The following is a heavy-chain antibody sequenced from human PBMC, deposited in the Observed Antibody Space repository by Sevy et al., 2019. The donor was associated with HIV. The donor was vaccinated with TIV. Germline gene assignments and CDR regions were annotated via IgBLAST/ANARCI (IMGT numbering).Heavy chain of an antibody. D-gene: IGHD3-10*01. Sequence: GGSLRLSCAVSGFRFDYYAMTWVRQAPGKGLEWVSTISSNGLSTYYTDSVKGRFTIFRDNSKNTLYLQMNSLRAEDTAVYYCAKVTGVTMVRGVIIKGGYFDYWGQGTLVTVSS. V-gene: IGHV3-23*01. CDR3: AKVTGVTMVRGVIIKGGYFDY. CDR2: ISSNGLST. J-gene: IGHJ4*02. CDR1: GFRFDYYA.